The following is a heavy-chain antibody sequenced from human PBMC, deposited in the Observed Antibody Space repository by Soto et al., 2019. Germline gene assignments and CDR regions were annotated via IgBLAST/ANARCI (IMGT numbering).Heavy chain of an antibody. V-gene: IGHV4-59*08. J-gene: IGHJ5*02. Sequence: SETLSLTCTVSGGSISSYYWSWIRQPPGKGLEWIGYIYYSGSTNYNPSLKSRVTISVDTSKNQFSLKLSSVTAADTAVYYCARHPRYSGSYYWFDPWGQGTLVTVSS. CDR1: GGSISSYY. CDR3: ARHPRYSGSYYWFDP. CDR2: IYYSGST. D-gene: IGHD1-26*01.